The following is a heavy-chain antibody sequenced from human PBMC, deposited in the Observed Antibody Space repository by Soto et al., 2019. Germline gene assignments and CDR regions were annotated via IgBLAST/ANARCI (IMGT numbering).Heavy chain of an antibody. CDR2: ISYDGSNK. CDR1: GFTFSSYG. CDR3: AKFGVVTARSRYYYYGMDV. J-gene: IGHJ6*02. D-gene: IGHD2-21*02. V-gene: IGHV3-30*18. Sequence: QVQLVESGGGVVQPGRSLRLSCAASGFTFSSYGMHWVRQAPGKGLEWVAVISYDGSNKYYADSVKGRFTISRDNSKNPLYLKMNSLRAEDTAVYYCAKFGVVTARSRYYYYGMDVWGQGTTVTVSS.